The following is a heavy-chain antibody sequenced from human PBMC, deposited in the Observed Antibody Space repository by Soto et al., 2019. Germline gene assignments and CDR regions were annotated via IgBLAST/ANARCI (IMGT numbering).Heavy chain of an antibody. V-gene: IGHV4-4*02. J-gene: IGHJ4*02. Sequence: SETLSLTCAVSGDSFSNTNWWSWVRQPPGKGLEWIGEIYHSGSTNYNPSLRSRVTISLDKSKNQFSLNLTSVTAADTASYYCAKRSLRRLRFVETHWGQGTLVTVSS. CDR3: AKRSLRRLRFVETH. CDR1: GDSFSNTNW. D-gene: IGHD3-3*01. CDR2: IYHSGST.